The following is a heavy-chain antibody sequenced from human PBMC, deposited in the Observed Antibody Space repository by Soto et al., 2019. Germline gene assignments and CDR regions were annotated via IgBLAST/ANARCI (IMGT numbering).Heavy chain of an antibody. CDR3: AKGGLYNSSWYEDY. CDR2: ISFDGSEK. J-gene: IGHJ4*02. CDR1: GFTFNTYG. V-gene: IGHV3-30*18. Sequence: QEHLVESGGGVVQPGTSLRLSCAASGFTFNTYGMHWVRQAPGKGLEWVAVISFDGSEKFYVDSVKGRFTISRDNSKNTLYLQLNSLRPEDTATYYCAKGGLYNSSWYEDYWGQGTLVTVSS. D-gene: IGHD6-13*01.